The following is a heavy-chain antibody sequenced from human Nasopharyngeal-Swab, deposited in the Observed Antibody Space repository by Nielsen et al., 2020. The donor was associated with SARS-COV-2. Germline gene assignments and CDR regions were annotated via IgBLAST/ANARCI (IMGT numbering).Heavy chain of an antibody. CDR3: ARGHGYSYGYVKARDRGYFDY. V-gene: IGHV4-59*12. J-gene: IGHJ4*02. D-gene: IGHD5-18*01. Sequence: WIRQPPGKGLEWIAYIYYSGSTNYNSSLKSRVTISVDTSKNQFSLKLSSVTAADTAVYYCARGHGYSYGYVKARDRGYFDYWGQGTLVTVSS. CDR2: IYYSGST.